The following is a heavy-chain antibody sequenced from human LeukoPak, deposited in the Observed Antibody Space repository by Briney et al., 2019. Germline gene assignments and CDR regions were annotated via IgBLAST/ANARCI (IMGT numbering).Heavy chain of an antibody. CDR2: IYPGDSDT. Sequence: GESLKISCKGSGYSFSTYWIGWVRQMPGKGLEWMGVIYPGDSDTRYSPPFQGLVTISADKSIGAAYLQWSSLKVSDTAMYYCAKMRGNYAPHQWGQGTLVPVSS. V-gene: IGHV5-51*01. CDR1: GYSFSTYW. J-gene: IGHJ4*02. D-gene: IGHD5-24*01. CDR3: AKMRGNYAPHQ.